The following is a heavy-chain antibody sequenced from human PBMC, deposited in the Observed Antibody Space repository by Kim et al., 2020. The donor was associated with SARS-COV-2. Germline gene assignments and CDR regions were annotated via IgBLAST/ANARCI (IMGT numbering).Heavy chain of an antibody. J-gene: IGHJ4*02. CDR1: GGSFSGYS. CDR3: ARGLPGY. D-gene: IGHD3-9*01. V-gene: IGHV4-34*01. CDR2: INDRGGT. Sequence: LETLSLTCAVYGGSFSGYSWHWIRQSPGKGLEWIGQINDRGGTNYNPSLKSRVSVSIDTSKNQFSLKLASVTAADTAVYYCARGLPGYWGQGALVTVSS.